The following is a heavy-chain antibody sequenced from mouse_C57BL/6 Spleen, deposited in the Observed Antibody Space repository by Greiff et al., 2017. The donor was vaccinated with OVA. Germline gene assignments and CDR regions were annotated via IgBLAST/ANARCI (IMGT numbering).Heavy chain of an antibody. J-gene: IGHJ3*01. Sequence: QVHVKQPGAELVKPGASVKMSCKASGYTFTSYWITWVKQRPGQGLEWIGDIYPGSGSTNYNEKFKSKATLTVDTSSSTAYMQLSSLTSEDSAVYYCAEGGYDYGGFAYWGQGTLVTVSA. CDR3: AEGGYDYGGFAY. CDR2: IYPGSGST. V-gene: IGHV1-55*01. D-gene: IGHD2-4*01. CDR1: GYTFTSYW.